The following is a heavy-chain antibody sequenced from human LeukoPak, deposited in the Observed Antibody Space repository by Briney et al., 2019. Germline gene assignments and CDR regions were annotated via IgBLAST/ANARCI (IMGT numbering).Heavy chain of an antibody. Sequence: SETLSLTCTVSGASMSTYYWSWIRQPPGKGLEWIGYISYSGSTNFNPSLKSRVTISVDTSKNQFSLRLNSVTAADTAAFYCATYSNDFWSGQHFFDFWGQGILVAVSS. CDR1: GASMSTYY. CDR3: ATYSNDFWSGQHFFDF. D-gene: IGHD3-3*01. J-gene: IGHJ4*02. V-gene: IGHV4-59*01. CDR2: ISYSGST.